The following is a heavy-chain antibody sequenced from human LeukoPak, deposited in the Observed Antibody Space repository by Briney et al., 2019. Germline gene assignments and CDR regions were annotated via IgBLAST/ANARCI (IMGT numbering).Heavy chain of an antibody. Sequence: ASVKVSCKASGYTFTGYYMHWVRQAPGQGLEWMGWINPNSGGTNYAQKFQGRVTMTRDTSISTAYMELSRLRSDDTAVYYCARKRGGYDYGDYGLGYWGQGTLVTVSS. V-gene: IGHV1-2*02. J-gene: IGHJ4*02. D-gene: IGHD4-17*01. CDR2: INPNSGGT. CDR3: ARKRGGYDYGDYGLGY. CDR1: GYTFTGYY.